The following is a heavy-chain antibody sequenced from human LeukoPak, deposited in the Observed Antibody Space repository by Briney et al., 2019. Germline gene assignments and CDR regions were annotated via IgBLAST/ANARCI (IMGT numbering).Heavy chain of an antibody. V-gene: IGHV4-39*01. CDR1: GGANTFSSGYY. Sequence: SETLSLTCSVSGGANTFSSGYYWGWIRQPPGKGLEWIGSIYSSGVTNYNPSLKSRVTISVDSSKKQFSLNLSSVTAADTAVYYCARGKGYFDYWGQGTLVTVSS. J-gene: IGHJ4*02. CDR2: IYSSGVT. CDR3: ARGKGYFDY.